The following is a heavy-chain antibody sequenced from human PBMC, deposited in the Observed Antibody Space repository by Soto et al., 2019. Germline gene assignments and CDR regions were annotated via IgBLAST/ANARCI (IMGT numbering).Heavy chain of an antibody. J-gene: IGHJ4*02. CDR1: GFTFSSSA. V-gene: IGHV3-23*01. D-gene: IGHD2-15*01. Sequence: EVQLLESGGGLVQPGGSLRLSCVASGFTFSSSAMSWVRQAPGKGLQWVSAISGSGGSTYYADSVKGRFTISRDNSKNTVYLQMNSLRAEDTAVYYRANGHCSGGSCYSAEYWGQGTLVTVSS. CDR2: ISGSGGST. CDR3: ANGHCSGGSCYSAEY.